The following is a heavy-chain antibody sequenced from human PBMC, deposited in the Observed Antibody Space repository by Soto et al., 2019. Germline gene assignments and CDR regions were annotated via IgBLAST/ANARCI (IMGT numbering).Heavy chain of an antibody. CDR1: GFSLSTSGMC. J-gene: IGHJ4*02. CDR2: IDWDDDK. D-gene: IGHD6-6*01. V-gene: IGHV2-70*11. Sequence: SGPTLVNPTQTLTLTCTFSGFSLSTSGMCVSWIRQPPGKALEWLARIDWDDDKYYSTSLKTRLTISKDTSKNQVVLTMTNMDPVDTATYYCARTPSSSSSFGYFDYWGQGTLVTVSS. CDR3: ARTPSSSSSFGYFDY.